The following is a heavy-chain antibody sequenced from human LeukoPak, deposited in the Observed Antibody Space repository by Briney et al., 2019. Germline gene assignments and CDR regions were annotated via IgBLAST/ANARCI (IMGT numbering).Heavy chain of an antibody. CDR3: AKDQPEAYFDY. J-gene: IGHJ4*02. V-gene: IGHV3-30*02. Sequence: GGSLRPSCAASGFSFGFYGLHWVRQAPGKGLEWVAFIRADGSIDYYADSVRGRFTISRDNAKNTLYLQMNSLRAEDAALYYCAKDQPEAYFDYWGQGTLVTVSS. CDR1: GFSFGFYG. CDR2: IRADGSID. D-gene: IGHD1-14*01.